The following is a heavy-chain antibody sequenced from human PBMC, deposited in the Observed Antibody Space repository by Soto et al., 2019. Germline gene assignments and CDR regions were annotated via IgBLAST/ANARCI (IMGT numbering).Heavy chain of an antibody. CDR2: ITDTGGDT. CDR3: ARGSTDSYPGSRIFDF. D-gene: IGHD3-10*01. CDR1: GITFGSRA. Sequence: GGSLRLSCLASGITFGSRAMSWFRQAPGEGLEWVSTITDTGGDTKYADSVRGRFTMSRDNSKKTLYLQMNSLRVEDSALYYCARGSTDSYPGSRIFDFWGRGTLVTVSS. J-gene: IGHJ4*02. V-gene: IGHV3-23*01.